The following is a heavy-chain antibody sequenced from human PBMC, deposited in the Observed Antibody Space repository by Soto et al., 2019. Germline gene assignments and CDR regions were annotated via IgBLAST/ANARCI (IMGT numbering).Heavy chain of an antibody. Sequence: PSETLSLTCTVSGGSISSGDYYWSWIRQPPGKGLEWIGYIYYSGSTYYNPSLKSRVTISVDTSKNQFSLKLSSVTAADTAVYYCANYDFWSGRDFDYWGQGTLVTVSS. CDR2: IYYSGST. J-gene: IGHJ4*02. V-gene: IGHV4-30-4*01. D-gene: IGHD3-3*01. CDR1: GGSISSGDYY. CDR3: ANYDFWSGRDFDY.